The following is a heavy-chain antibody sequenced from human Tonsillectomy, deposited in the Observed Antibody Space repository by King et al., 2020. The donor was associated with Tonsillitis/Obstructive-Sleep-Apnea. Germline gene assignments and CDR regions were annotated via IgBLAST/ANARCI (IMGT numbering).Heavy chain of an antibody. D-gene: IGHD2/OR15-2a*01. Sequence: QLQESGPGLVKPSETLSLTCTVSGGSITSRSSYWGWIRQPPGKGLEWIGSIYYSGSTYCNPSLESLVTITVDTSGNQFSLKLSSVIAADTAVYYCARHKNDGNYYHYTDVWGKGTTVTVSS. J-gene: IGHJ6*03. CDR3: ARHKNDGNYYHYTDV. CDR2: IYYSGST. CDR1: GGSITSRSSY. V-gene: IGHV4-39*01.